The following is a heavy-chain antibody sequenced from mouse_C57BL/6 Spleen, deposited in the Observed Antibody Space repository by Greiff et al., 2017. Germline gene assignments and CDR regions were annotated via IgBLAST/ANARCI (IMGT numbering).Heavy chain of an antibody. CDR1: GYTFTSYW. CDR2: IDPSDSET. CDR3: AKSSYYYGSSLYYFDY. V-gene: IGHV1-52*01. Sequence: VQLQQPGAELVRPGSSVKLSCKASGYTFTSYWMHWVKQRPIQGLEWIGNIDPSDSETHYNQKFKDKATLTVDKSSSTAYMQLSSLTSEDSAVYYCAKSSYYYGSSLYYFDYWGQGTTLTVSS. J-gene: IGHJ2*01. D-gene: IGHD1-1*01.